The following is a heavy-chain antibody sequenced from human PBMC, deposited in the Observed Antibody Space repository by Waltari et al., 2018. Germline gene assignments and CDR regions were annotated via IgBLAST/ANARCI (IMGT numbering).Heavy chain of an antibody. Sequence: QVQLQESGPRLVKPSETLSLTCDVSGYAINSGFYWGWFRQAPEKGLEWIATIYYDGTTFYSPSITSRVTTSMDTSKNQISLKLKSVTAADTAVYYCTRQTLGYCTSAACRRLEAWGQGTLVTVSS. J-gene: IGHJ5*02. CDR2: IYYDGTT. CDR3: TRQTLGYCTSAACRRLEA. V-gene: IGHV4-38-2*01. D-gene: IGHD2-8*02. CDR1: GYAINSGFY.